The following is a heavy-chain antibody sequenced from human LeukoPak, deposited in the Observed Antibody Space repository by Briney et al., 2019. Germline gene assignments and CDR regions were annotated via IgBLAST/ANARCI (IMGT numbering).Heavy chain of an antibody. CDR1: GGSFSGYY. CDR3: ARGYYYDSSGLSGWFDP. J-gene: IGHJ5*02. Sequence: SETLSLTCAVYGGSFSGYYWSWIRQPPGKGLEWIGEINHSGSTNYNPSLESRVTISVDTSKNQFSLKLSSVTAADTAVYYCARGYYYDSSGLSGWFDPWGQGTLVTVSS. CDR2: INHSGST. V-gene: IGHV4-34*01. D-gene: IGHD3-22*01.